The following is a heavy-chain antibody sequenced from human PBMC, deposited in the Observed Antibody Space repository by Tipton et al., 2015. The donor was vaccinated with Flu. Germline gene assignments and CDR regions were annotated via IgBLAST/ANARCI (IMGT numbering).Heavy chain of an antibody. D-gene: IGHD6-6*01. V-gene: IGHV4-39*01. CDR3: VREVGGGSSTEY. J-gene: IGHJ4*02. CDR1: GGSVSSSAYY. Sequence: TLSLTCSVSGGSVSSSAYYWAWIRQPPGKGLEWIGSISYAGATSYAPSLKSRVTISIDTSKNQFSLRLTSVTAADTAVYFCVREVGGGSSTEYWGRGTLVTVSS. CDR2: ISYAGAT.